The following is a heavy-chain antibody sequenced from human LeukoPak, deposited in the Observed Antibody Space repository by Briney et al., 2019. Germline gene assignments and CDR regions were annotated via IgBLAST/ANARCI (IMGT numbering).Heavy chain of an antibody. D-gene: IGHD3-22*01. J-gene: IGHJ4*02. CDR1: GFTFSSYS. CDR2: ISSSSSYI. Sequence: GGSLRLSCAASGFTFSSYSMNWVRQAPGKGLEWVSSISSSSSYIYYADSVKGRFTISRDNAKNSLYLQMNSLRAEDTAVYYCARDHLKSSGYFRRFDYWGQGTLVTVSS. CDR3: ARDHLKSSGYFRRFDY. V-gene: IGHV3-21*01.